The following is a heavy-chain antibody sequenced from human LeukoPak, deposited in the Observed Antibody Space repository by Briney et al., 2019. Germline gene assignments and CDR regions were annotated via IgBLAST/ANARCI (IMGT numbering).Heavy chain of an antibody. CDR2: INHSGST. CDR1: GGSFSGYY. CDR3: ARVSMVTLNNDY. V-gene: IGHV4-34*01. D-gene: IGHD5-18*01. J-gene: IGHJ4*02. Sequence: SETLSLTCAVYGGSFSGYYWSWIRQPPGKGLEWIGEINHSGSTNYNPSLKSRVTISVDTSKNQFSLKLSSVTAADTAVYYCARVSMVTLNNDYWGQGTLVTVSS.